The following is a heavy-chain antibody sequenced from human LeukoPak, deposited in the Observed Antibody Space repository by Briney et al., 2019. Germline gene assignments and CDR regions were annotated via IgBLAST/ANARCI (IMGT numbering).Heavy chain of an antibody. CDR3: ARFYGDSDY. CDR1: GGSINNYY. J-gene: IGHJ4*02. V-gene: IGHV4-59*08. CDR2: IYYSGST. D-gene: IGHD4-17*01. Sequence: SETLSLTCTVSGGSINNYYWTWIRQPPGKGLEWIGCIYYSGSTNYNPSLKSRVTISVDTSKNQFSLKLSSVTAADTAVYYCARFYGDSDYWGQGTLVTVSS.